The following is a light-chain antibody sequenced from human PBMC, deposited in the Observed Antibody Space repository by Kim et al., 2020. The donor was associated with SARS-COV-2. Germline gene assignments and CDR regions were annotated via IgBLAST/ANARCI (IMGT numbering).Light chain of an antibody. Sequence: VSPGERATLSCRASQSVSSYLAWYQQKPGQAPRLLIYDASNRATGIPARFSGSGSGTDFTLTISSLEPEDFAVYYCQQRSNWPLTFGGGTKVDIK. CDR3: QQRSNWPLT. V-gene: IGKV3-11*01. CDR2: DAS. CDR1: QSVSSY. J-gene: IGKJ4*01.